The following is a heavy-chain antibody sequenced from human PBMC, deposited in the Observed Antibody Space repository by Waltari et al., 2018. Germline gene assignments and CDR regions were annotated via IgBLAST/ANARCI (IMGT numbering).Heavy chain of an antibody. Sequence: QLQLQESGPGLGKPSETLSLSCTDSDGSISLRNYYWGWFLQSPGKGLERIGCLYFGGRTYYNPSLESRVTISVDTSKNELSLRLSSVTAADTAVYYCARGSIMIPFDSWGQGTRVAVSS. CDR1: DGSISLRNYY. CDR2: LYFGGRT. D-gene: IGHD3-16*01. J-gene: IGHJ4*02. V-gene: IGHV4-39*07. CDR3: ARGSIMIPFDS.